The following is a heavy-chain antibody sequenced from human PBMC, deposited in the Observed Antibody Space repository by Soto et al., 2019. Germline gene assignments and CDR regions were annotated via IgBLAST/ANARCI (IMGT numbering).Heavy chain of an antibody. CDR2: INAANGDT. J-gene: IGHJ6*02. D-gene: IGHD3-3*01. CDR3: TIFHSHGMDV. CDR1: GYNFIGYA. V-gene: IGHV1-3*01. Sequence: QVQLAQSGAEVKKPGASVKISCKASGYNFIGYALHWVRQAPGQRPEWMGWINAANGDTKYSQKFQGRVTMTAETSASKGYLEMTSLKSDDTAVYYCTIFHSHGMDVWGQGTTVTVS.